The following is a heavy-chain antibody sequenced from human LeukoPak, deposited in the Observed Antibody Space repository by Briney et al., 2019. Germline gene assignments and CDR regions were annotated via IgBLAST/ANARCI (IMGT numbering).Heavy chain of an antibody. CDR2: INHSGST. Sequence: SETLSLTCAVYGGSFSGYYLSWIRQPRGKGLEWIWEINHSGSTNYNPSLKSRVTISVDTSKNQFSLKLSSVTAADTAVYYCARGFRDGYNHGYWGQGTLLPVSS. J-gene: IGHJ4*02. D-gene: IGHD5-24*01. CDR3: ARGFRDGYNHGY. V-gene: IGHV4-34*01. CDR1: GGSFSGYY.